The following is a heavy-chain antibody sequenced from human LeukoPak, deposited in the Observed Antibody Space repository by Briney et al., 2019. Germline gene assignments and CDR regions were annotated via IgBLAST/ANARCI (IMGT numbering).Heavy chain of an antibody. V-gene: IGHV4-38-2*02. J-gene: IGHJ4*02. CDR3: ARAIRTGLGIGSFDG. CDR1: GYSISNGYF. Sequence: PSETLSLTCTVSGYSISNGYFWGWIRQPPGKRLECIGTIYHSGSIYYNPSLKGRVTISVDTSKNQFSLKLNSLTAADTAVYYCARAIRTGLGIGSFDGWGQGTLVTVSS. D-gene: IGHD7-27*01. CDR2: IYHSGSI.